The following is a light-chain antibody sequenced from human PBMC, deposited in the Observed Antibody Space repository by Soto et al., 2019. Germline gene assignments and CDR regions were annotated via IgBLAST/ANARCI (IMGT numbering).Light chain of an antibody. CDR3: QQYNSPPWT. CDR1: QSISSW. Sequence: DIQMTQSPSTLSASVGDRVTITCRATQSISSWLAWYQQKPGKAPKFLIHKASSLESGVPSRFSGSGSGTEFTLTISSLQTDDFATYFCQQYNSPPWTFGQGTEVEIK. CDR2: KAS. J-gene: IGKJ1*01. V-gene: IGKV1-5*03.